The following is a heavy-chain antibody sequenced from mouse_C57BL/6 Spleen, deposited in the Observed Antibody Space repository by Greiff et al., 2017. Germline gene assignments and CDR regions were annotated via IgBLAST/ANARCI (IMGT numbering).Heavy chain of an antibody. CDR3: ARVYSNYRSLFDY. J-gene: IGHJ2*01. V-gene: IGHV1-55*01. CDR2: IYPGSGST. Sequence: QVQLQQPGAELVKPGASVKMSCKASGYTFTSYWITWVKQRPGQGLEWIGDIYPGSGSTNYNEKFKSKATLTVDTSSSTAYMQLSSLTSEDSAVYYCARVYSNYRSLFDYWGQGTTLTVSS. D-gene: IGHD2-5*01. CDR1: GYTFTSYW.